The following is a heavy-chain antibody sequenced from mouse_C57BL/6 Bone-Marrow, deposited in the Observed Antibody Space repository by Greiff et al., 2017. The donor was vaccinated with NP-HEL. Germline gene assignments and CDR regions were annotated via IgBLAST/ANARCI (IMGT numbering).Heavy chain of an antibody. Sequence: EVKVVESGGGLVKPGGSLKLSCAASGFTFSSYTMSWVRQTPEKRLEWVATISGGGGNTYYPDSVKGRFTISRDNAKNTLYLQMSSLRSEDTALYYCARLYYGNYDRYFDVWGTGTTVTVSS. J-gene: IGHJ1*03. V-gene: IGHV5-9*01. CDR3: ARLYYGNYDRYFDV. CDR1: GFTFSSYT. D-gene: IGHD2-1*01. CDR2: ISGGGGNT.